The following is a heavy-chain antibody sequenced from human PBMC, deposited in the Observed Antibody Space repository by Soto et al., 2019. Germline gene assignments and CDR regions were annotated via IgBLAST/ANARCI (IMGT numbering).Heavy chain of an antibody. V-gene: IGHV2-70*01. CDR3: ARIVKNCSSTSCNHNGMDV. Sequence: CGPTLVNPRHTLTLTCTFSGVSRSTSGMCVGWIRQPPGKALEWLALIDWDDDKYYSTSLKTRLTITKDTYKNQVVLTMTNVDPVDTATYYCARIVKNCSSTSCNHNGMDVWGQGTTVTVSS. D-gene: IGHD2-2*01. CDR1: GVSRSTSGMC. CDR2: IDWDDDK. J-gene: IGHJ6*02.